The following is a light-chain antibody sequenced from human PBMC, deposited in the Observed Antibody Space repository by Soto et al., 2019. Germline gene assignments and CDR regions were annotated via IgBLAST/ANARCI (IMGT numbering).Light chain of an antibody. Sequence: QSVLTQPPSVSGSPGQSVTISCTGISSDIGSYNRVSWYQQPPGTAPKLMIYEVNNRPSGVPDRFSGSTSGNTASLTISGLQAEDAADYYCSLYTSIRTYVFGTGTKVTVL. CDR2: EVN. V-gene: IGLV2-18*01. CDR1: SSDIGSYNR. CDR3: SLYTSIRTYV. J-gene: IGLJ1*01.